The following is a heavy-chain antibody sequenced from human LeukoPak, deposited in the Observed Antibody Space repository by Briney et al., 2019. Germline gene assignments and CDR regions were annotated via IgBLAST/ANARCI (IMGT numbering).Heavy chain of an antibody. CDR1: GFTFSSYW. CDR3: ARGDYSGGSWYFDL. CDR2: IKQDGSEK. J-gene: IGHJ2*01. Sequence: GGSLRLSCAASGFTFSSYWMSWVRQAPGKGLEWVANIKQDGSEKYYVDSVKGRFTISRENAKNSLYLQMNSLRAGDTAVYYCARGDYSGGSWYFDLWGRGTLVTVSS. V-gene: IGHV3-7*01. D-gene: IGHD6-19*01.